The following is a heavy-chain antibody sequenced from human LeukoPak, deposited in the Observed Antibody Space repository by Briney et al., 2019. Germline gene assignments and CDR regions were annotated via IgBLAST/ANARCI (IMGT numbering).Heavy chain of an antibody. Sequence: GGSLRLSCAASGFTFSSYGMHWVRQAPGKGLEWVAVIWYDGSNKYYADSVKGRFTISRDNSKNTLYLRMNSLRAEDTAVYYCARDYSSGWFQPPTNWGQGTLVTVSS. J-gene: IGHJ4*02. V-gene: IGHV3-33*01. CDR1: GFTFSSYG. D-gene: IGHD6-19*01. CDR3: ARDYSSGWFQPPTN. CDR2: IWYDGSNK.